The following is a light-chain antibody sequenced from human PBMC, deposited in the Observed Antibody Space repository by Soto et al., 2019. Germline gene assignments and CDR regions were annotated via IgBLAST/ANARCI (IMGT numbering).Light chain of an antibody. J-gene: IGLJ1*01. CDR2: DVS. CDR3: SSYAGSNNYV. V-gene: IGLV2-8*01. CDR1: SSDVGDYNY. Sequence: QSVLTQPPSASGSPGQSVTISCTGTSSDVGDYNYVSWYQQYPGKAPKLMIYDVSKRPSGVPDRFSGSKSGNTASLTVSGLQAEDEADYYCSSYAGSNNYVFGTGTKVTVL.